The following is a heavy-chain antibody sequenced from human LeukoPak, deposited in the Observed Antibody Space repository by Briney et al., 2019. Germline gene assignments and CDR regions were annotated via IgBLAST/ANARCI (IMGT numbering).Heavy chain of an antibody. Sequence: ASVKVSCKASGYTFTSYDINWVRQATGQGLEWMGWMNPNSGNTGYAQKFRGRVTMTRDTSISTAYMELSSLTADDTAVYYCARGPHTSGWPQEYFWGQGTLVAVSS. CDR3: ARGPHTSGWPQEYF. CDR1: GYTFTSYD. J-gene: IGHJ4*02. V-gene: IGHV1-8*01. CDR2: MNPNSGNT. D-gene: IGHD6-19*01.